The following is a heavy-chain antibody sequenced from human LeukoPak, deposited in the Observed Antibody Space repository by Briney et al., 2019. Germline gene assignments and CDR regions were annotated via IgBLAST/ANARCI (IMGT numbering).Heavy chain of an antibody. V-gene: IGHV4-59*01. J-gene: IGHJ5*02. CDR2: IYYSGST. CDR3: ARVLSSGYDGWFDP. CDR1: GGSISSYY. Sequence: PSETLSLTCTVSGGSISSYYWSWVRQPPGKGLEWSGYIYYSGSTNYNPSLKSRVTISEDTSKNQFSLKLSSVPAADTAVYYCARVLSSGYDGWFDPWGQGTLVTVSS. D-gene: IGHD5-12*01.